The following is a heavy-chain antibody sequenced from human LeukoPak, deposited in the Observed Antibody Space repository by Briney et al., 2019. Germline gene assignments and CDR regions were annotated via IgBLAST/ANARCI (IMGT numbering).Heavy chain of an antibody. CDR2: ISGSGGST. CDR1: GFTFDDYA. J-gene: IGHJ4*02. Sequence: SGGSLRLSCAASGFTFDDYAIHWVRQAPGKGLEWVSAISGSGGSTYYADSVKGRFTISRDNSKNTLYLQMNSLRAEDTAVYYCAKDPNLYCSSTSCYFDYWGQGTLVTVSS. V-gene: IGHV3-23*01. CDR3: AKDPNLYCSSTSCYFDY. D-gene: IGHD2-2*01.